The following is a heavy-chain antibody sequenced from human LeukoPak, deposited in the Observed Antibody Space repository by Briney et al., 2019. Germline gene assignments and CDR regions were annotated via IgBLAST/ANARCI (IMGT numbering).Heavy chain of an antibody. CDR1: GLTLSSSW. Sequence: GGSLRLSCAVSGLTLSSSWMDWVRQAPGKGLEWVASINPDGNKKYSADSVKGRFTISRDNAENSLYLQMNSLRVEDTAFYYCARDLAYSRLDYWGQGTLVTVSS. D-gene: IGHD5-18*01. CDR3: ARDLAYSRLDY. V-gene: IGHV3-7*01. J-gene: IGHJ4*02. CDR2: INPDGNKK.